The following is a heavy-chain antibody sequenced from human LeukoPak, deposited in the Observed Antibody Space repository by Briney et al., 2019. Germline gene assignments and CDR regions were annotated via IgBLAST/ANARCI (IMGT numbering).Heavy chain of an antibody. CDR2: IRYDGNNK. D-gene: IGHD6-19*01. J-gene: IGHJ4*02. CDR3: AKDRWGAVASFDY. V-gene: IGHV3-30*02. Sequence: GGSLRLSCAASGFPFSDYVMRWVRQAPGKGLEWVSVIRYDGNNKYYADSVKGRFTISRDNSKNTLYLQMNSLESEDTAVYYCAKDRWGAVASFDYWGQGTLVTVSS. CDR1: GFPFSDYV.